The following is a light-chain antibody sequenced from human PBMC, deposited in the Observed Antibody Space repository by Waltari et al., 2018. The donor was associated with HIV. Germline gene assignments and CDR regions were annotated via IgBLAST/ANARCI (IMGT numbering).Light chain of an antibody. Sequence: QSALTQPPSASGSPGPSVTISSTATSRDAGGSKYVHWYQQHPGKAPKLMIYEVNKRPSGVPDRFSGSKSANTASLTVSGLQADDEADYYCNSYAGSNNGVFGGGTKLTVL. J-gene: IGLJ3*02. CDR3: NSYAGSNNGV. V-gene: IGLV2-8*01. CDR2: EVN. CDR1: SRDAGGSKY.